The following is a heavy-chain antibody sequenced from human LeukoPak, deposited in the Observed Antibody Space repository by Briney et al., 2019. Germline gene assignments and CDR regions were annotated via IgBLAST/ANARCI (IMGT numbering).Heavy chain of an antibody. CDR3: ARDSLYQQLPSYGMDV. CDR1: GFTFSSYW. CDR2: IMQDGSEK. J-gene: IGHJ6*02. Sequence: GGSLRLSCAASGFTFSSYWMSWVRQAPGKGLEWVANIMQDGSEKFYVDSVKGRFTISRDNAKNSLYLQMHSLRAEDTAVYYCARDSLYQQLPSYGMDVWGQGTTVTVSS. D-gene: IGHD2-2*01. V-gene: IGHV3-7*01.